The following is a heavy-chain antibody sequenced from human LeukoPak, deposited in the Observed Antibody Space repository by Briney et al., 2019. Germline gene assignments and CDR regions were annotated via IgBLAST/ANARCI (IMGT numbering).Heavy chain of an antibody. CDR1: GGSFSAYY. CDR3: ARKTAAGPLVAFDI. J-gene: IGHJ3*02. CDR2: INHSRSV. D-gene: IGHD6-13*01. V-gene: IGHV4-34*01. Sequence: SETLSLTCAVYGGSFSAYYWSWIRQPPGKGLEWIGEINHSRSVNYNPSLKSRVTISVDTSKNQFSLKLSSVTAADTAVYYCARKTAAGPLVAFDIWGQGTMVTVSS.